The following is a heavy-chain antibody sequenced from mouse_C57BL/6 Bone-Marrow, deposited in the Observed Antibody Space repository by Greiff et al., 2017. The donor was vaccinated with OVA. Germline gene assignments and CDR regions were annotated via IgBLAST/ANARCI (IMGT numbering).Heavy chain of an antibody. CDR2: INPYNGDT. D-gene: IGHD1-1*01. V-gene: IGHV1-20*01. CDR3: ARRGYCGSSPFAY. CDR1: GYSFTGYF. J-gene: IGHJ3*01. Sequence: VHVKQSGPELVKPGDSVKISCKASGYSFTGYFMNWVMQSHGKSLEWIGRINPYNGDTFYNQKFKGKATLTVDKSSSTAHMELRSLTSEDSAVYYCARRGYCGSSPFAYWGQGTLVTVSA.